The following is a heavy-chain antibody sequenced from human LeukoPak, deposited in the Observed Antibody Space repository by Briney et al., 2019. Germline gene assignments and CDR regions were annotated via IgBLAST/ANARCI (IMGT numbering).Heavy chain of an antibody. J-gene: IGHJ4*02. Sequence: SETLSLTCTVPGGSISSGDYYWSWIRQPPGKGLEWIGYIYYSGSTYYNPSLKSRVTISVDTSKNQFSLKLSSVTAADTAVYYCARGQWLVLDYWGQGTLVTVSS. CDR3: ARGQWLVLDY. CDR2: IYYSGST. CDR1: GGSISSGDYY. V-gene: IGHV4-30-4*01. D-gene: IGHD6-19*01.